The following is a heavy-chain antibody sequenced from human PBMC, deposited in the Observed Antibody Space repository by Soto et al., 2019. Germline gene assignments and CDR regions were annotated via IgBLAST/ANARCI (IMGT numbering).Heavy chain of an antibody. CDR1: GYAFTSYY. D-gene: IGHD6-13*01. J-gene: IGHJ4*02. V-gene: IGHV1-46*01. CDR3: ARDFNSLAAAVGIGY. Sequence: ASVKVSCKASGYAFTSYYMHWVRQAPGQGLEWMGIINPSGGNTSYAQKFQGRVTMTRDTSTSTVYMELSSLRSEDTAVYYCARDFNSLAAAVGIGYWGQGTLVTVSS. CDR2: INPSGGNT.